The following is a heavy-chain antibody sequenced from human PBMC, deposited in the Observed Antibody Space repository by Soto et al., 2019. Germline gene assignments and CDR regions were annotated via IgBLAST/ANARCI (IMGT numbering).Heavy chain of an antibody. CDR1: GFTFSSYA. Sequence: GGSLRLSCAASGFTFSSYAMSWVRQAPGKGLEWVSAISGSADSTSYADSVKGRFTISRDNSKNTLYLQMSSLRAEDTAVYYCTTVRDVEAATQALDAFDIWGQGTMVTVSS. D-gene: IGHD2-15*01. CDR3: TTVRDVEAATQALDAFDI. V-gene: IGHV3-23*01. J-gene: IGHJ3*02. CDR2: ISGSADST.